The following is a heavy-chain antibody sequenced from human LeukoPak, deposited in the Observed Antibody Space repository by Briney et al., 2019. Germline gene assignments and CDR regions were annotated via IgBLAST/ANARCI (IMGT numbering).Heavy chain of an antibody. CDR2: IYHSGST. D-gene: IGHD3-10*02. CDR3: ARGVYYYVRH. CDR1: GGSISSGGYS. Sequence: SQTLSLTCAVSGGSISSGGYSWSWIRRPPGNGLEWIGYIYHSGSTYYNPSLKSRVTISVDTSKNQFSLKLSSVTAADTAVYYCARGVYYYVRHWGQGTLVTVSS. J-gene: IGHJ1*01. V-gene: IGHV4-30-2*01.